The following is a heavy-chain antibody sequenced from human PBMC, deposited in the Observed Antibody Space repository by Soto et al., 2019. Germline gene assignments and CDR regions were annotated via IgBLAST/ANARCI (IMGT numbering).Heavy chain of an antibody. CDR1: GGSISSGDYY. D-gene: IGHD6-13*01. V-gene: IGHV4-30-4*01. CDR2: IYYSGST. CDR3: ARGYSSSWADFDY. Sequence: SETLSLTCTVSGGSISSGDYYWSWIRQPPGKGLEWIGYIYYSGSTYYNPSLKSRVTISVDTSKNQFSLKLSSVTAADTAVHYCARGYSSSWADFDYWGQGTLVTVSS. J-gene: IGHJ4*02.